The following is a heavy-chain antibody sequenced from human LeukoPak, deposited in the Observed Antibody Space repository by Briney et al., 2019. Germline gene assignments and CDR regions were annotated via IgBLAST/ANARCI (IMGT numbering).Heavy chain of an antibody. CDR2: INHSGST. Sequence: SETLSLTCAVSGGSIARSHYYWSWIRQPPGKGLEWIGEINHSGSTNYNPSLKSRVTISVDTSKNQFSLKLSSVTAADTAVYYCASGLRPRLFDYWGQGTLVTVSS. D-gene: IGHD4-17*01. J-gene: IGHJ4*02. CDR1: GGSIARSHYY. CDR3: ASGLRPRLFDY. V-gene: IGHV4-34*01.